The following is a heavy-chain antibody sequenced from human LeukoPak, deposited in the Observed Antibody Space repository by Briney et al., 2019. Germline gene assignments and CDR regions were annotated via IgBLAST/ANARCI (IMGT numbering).Heavy chain of an antibody. D-gene: IGHD5-18*01. V-gene: IGHV1-18*01. CDR2: ISAYNGDT. CDR3: ATRHTYGSDY. CDR1: GYTFTSYG. J-gene: IGHJ4*02. Sequence: VSVKVSCKASGYTFTSYGISWVRQAPGQGLEWMGWISAYNGDTNYAQNLQGRVTMTTDTSTSTAYMELRSLRSDDTAVYYCATRHTYGSDYWGQGTLVTVSS.